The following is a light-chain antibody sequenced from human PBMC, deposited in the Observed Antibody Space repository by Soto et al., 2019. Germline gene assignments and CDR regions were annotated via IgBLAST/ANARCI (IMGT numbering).Light chain of an antibody. Sequence: DIQMTQSPSSLSASFGDRVTITCRASQCMGGYLAWFQQKPGNAPKLLIYAASTLQSGVPSRFSGSGSGTDVTLTISSLQPEDDATYYCQKYNSAPLPFGGGTNVEIK. CDR2: AAS. CDR3: QKYNSAPLP. CDR1: QCMGGY. V-gene: IGKV1-27*01. J-gene: IGKJ4*01.